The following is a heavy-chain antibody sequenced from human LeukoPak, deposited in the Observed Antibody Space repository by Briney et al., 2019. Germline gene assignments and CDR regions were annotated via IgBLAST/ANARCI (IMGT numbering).Heavy chain of an antibody. CDR2: IYSGGST. CDR1: GFTVSSNY. V-gene: IGHV3-53*01. Sequence: HPGGSLRLSCAASGFTVSSNYMSWVRQAPGKGLEWVSVIYSGGSTYYADSVKGRFTISRDNSKNTLYLQMNGLRAEDTAVYYCAKKLIRVAAAFPFDYWGQGTLVTVSS. D-gene: IGHD2-15*01. J-gene: IGHJ4*02. CDR3: AKKLIRVAAAFPFDY.